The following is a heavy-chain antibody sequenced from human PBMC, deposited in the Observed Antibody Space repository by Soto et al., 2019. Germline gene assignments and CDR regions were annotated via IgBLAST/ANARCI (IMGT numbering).Heavy chain of an antibody. CDR1: GGTFSSYT. V-gene: IGHV1-69*08. J-gene: IGHJ4*02. D-gene: IGHD3-10*01. CDR3: ARDIKDYHGSGSYYPTGVY. CDR2: IIPILGIA. Sequence: QVQLVQSGAEVKKPGSSVKVSCKASGGTFSSYTISWVRQAPGQGLEWMGRIIPILGIANYAQKFQGRVTITADKSTSTAYMELSSLRSEETAVYYCARDIKDYHGSGSYYPTGVYWGQGTLVTVSS.